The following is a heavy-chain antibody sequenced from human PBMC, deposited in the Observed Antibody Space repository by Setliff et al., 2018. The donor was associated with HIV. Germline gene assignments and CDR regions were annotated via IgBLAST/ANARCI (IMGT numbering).Heavy chain of an antibody. Sequence: SETLSLTCTVSGGSISNYYWSWIRQPPGKGLEWIGYIYPIGSPDFPSGNTVYNPSFRSRVTLSLDTSKNQFSLKLTSVTAADAAVYYCARHVGYSSSSLDYWGQGTPVTVSS. CDR3: ARHVGYSSSSLDY. V-gene: IGHV4-59*08. J-gene: IGHJ4*02. CDR1: GGSISNYY. D-gene: IGHD6-6*01. CDR2: IYPIGSPD.